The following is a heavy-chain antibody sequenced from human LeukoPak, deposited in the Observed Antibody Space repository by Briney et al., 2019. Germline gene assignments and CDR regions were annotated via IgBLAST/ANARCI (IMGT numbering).Heavy chain of an antibody. CDR2: INWNGGST. CDR1: GFTFDDYG. Sequence: GGSLRLSCAASGFTFDDYGMSWVRQAPGKGLEWVSGINWNGGSTGYADSVKGRFTISRENAKNSLYLQLNSLRAKATAWYYCARGSREDAFDIWGQGKKVTVSS. J-gene: IGHJ3*02. CDR3: ARGSREDAFDI. V-gene: IGHV3-20*04.